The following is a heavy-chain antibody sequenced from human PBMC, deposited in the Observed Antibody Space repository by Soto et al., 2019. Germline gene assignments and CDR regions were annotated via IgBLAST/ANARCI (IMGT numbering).Heavy chain of an antibody. CDR3: ARDPNIVATRRDVYYYYGMDV. J-gene: IGHJ6*02. Sequence: ASVKVSCKASGYTFTSYYMHWVRQAPGQGLEWMGIINPSGGSTSYAQKFQGRVTMTRDTSTSTVYMELSSLRAEDTAVYYCARDPNIVATRRDVYYYYGMDVWGQGTTVTVSS. D-gene: IGHD5-12*01. CDR1: GYTFTSYY. CDR2: INPSGGST. V-gene: IGHV1-46*01.